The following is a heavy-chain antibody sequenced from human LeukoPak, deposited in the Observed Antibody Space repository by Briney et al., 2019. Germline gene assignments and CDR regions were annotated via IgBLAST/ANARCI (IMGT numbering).Heavy chain of an antibody. Sequence: PSQTLSLTCTVSGGSISSGDYYWSWIRQPPGKGLEWIGYIYYSGSTYCNPSLKSRVTISVDTSKNQFSLKLSSVTAADTAVYYCAGGVPAAPDDAFDIWGQGTMVTVSS. J-gene: IGHJ3*02. V-gene: IGHV4-30-4*08. CDR2: IYYSGST. CDR3: AGGVPAAPDDAFDI. D-gene: IGHD2-2*01. CDR1: GGSISSGDYY.